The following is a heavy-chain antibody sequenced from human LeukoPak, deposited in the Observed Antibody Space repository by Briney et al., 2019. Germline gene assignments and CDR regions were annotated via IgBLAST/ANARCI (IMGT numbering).Heavy chain of an antibody. D-gene: IGHD6-13*01. J-gene: IGHJ4*02. CDR2: IYYSGST. CDR1: GGSISSYY. V-gene: IGHV4-59*12. Sequence: SETLSLTCTVSGGSISSYYWSWIRQPPGKGLEWIGYIYYSGSTYYNPSLKSRVTISVDRSKNQFSLKLSSVTAADTAVYYCARGTSSWYRGLDYWGQGTLVTVSS. CDR3: ARGTSSWYRGLDY.